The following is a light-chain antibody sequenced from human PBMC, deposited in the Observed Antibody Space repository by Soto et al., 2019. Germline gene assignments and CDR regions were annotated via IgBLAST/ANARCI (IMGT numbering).Light chain of an antibody. CDR2: GAS. V-gene: IGKV3-20*01. CDR3: QQYSTSPRT. CDR1: QSVRSSY. J-gene: IGKJ1*01. Sequence: EIVLTQSPGSLSWSPGXRXTLSCRASQSVRSSYLAWYQQKPGQAPRLLIYGASTRATGIPDRFSGSGSGTDFTLTISRLEPEDFAVYYCQQYSTSPRTFGQGTKVDIK.